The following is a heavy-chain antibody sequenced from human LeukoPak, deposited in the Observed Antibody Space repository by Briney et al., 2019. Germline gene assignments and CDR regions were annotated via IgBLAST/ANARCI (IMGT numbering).Heavy chain of an antibody. CDR3: ASEYKYDSSGANAFDI. J-gene: IGHJ3*02. Sequence: ASVKVSCKASGYTFTGHYIHWVRQAPGQGLEWMGWIHPNTGGTKYAQKFQGRVTMARDTSSSTAYMELSSLRSADTAVYYCASEYKYDSSGANAFDIWGQGTMVTVSS. V-gene: IGHV1-2*02. D-gene: IGHD3-22*01. CDR2: IHPNTGGT. CDR1: GYTFTGHY.